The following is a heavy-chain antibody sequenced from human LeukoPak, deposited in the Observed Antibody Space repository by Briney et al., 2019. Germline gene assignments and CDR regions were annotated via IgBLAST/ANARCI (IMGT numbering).Heavy chain of an antibody. J-gene: IGHJ4*02. CDR3: ARMKGYSSGIDY. CDR1: GGSISSGGYS. D-gene: IGHD6-19*01. CDR2: IYYSGST. Sequence: PSETLSLTCAVSGGSISSGGYSWSWIRQPPGKGLEWIGYIYYSGSTYYNPSLKSRVTISVDTSKNQFSLKLSPVTAADTAVYYCARMKGYSSGIDYWGQGTLVTVSS. V-gene: IGHV4-31*11.